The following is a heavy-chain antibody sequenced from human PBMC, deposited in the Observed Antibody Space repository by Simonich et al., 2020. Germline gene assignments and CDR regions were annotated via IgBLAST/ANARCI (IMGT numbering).Heavy chain of an antibody. CDR1: GDTFTGYY. Sequence: QVQLVQSGAEVKKHGASVKVSCKASGDTFTGYYMHWVRQAPGQGLEWMGRINPNSGGTNYAQKCQGRVTMTRDTSISTAYMELSRLRSDDTAVDYCASSKLATIDYWGQGTLVTVSS. CDR3: ASSKLATIDY. V-gene: IGHV1-2*02. J-gene: IGHJ4*02. D-gene: IGHD5-12*01. CDR2: INPNSGGT.